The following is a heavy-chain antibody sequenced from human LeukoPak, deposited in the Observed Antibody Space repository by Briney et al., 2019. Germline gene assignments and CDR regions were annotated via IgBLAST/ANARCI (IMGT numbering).Heavy chain of an antibody. V-gene: IGHV4-31*03. J-gene: IGHJ4*02. CDR2: IYYSGST. CDR1: GGSISSGGYY. Sequence: NPSETLSLTCTVSGGSISSGGYYWGWIRQHPGKGLEWIGYIYYSGSTYYNPSLKSRVTISVDTSKNQFSLKLSSVTAADTAVYYCASDGGGYDRLLDYWGQGTLVTVSS. CDR3: ASDGGGYDRLLDY. D-gene: IGHD5-12*01.